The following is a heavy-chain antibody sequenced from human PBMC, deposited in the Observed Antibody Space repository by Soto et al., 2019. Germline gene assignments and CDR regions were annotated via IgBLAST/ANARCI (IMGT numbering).Heavy chain of an antibody. CDR1: GFTFSSSA. D-gene: IGHD3-10*01. Sequence: GGSLRLSCAASGFTFSSSAMSWVRQAPGKGLEWVSCISASGGSTYYADSVKGRLTISRDNTKNTLYLQMNSLRADDTAVYYCSAGAYWGQGTLVTVSS. V-gene: IGHV3-23*01. J-gene: IGHJ4*02. CDR3: SAGAY. CDR2: ISASGGST.